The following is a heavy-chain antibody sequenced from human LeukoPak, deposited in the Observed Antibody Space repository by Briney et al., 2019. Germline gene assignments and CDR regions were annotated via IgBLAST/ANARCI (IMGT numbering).Heavy chain of an antibody. CDR3: ARGGWANEGYMDV. CDR1: GGTFRSHV. Sequence: SVTVSCKVSGGTFRSHVVTWVRQAPGQGLEWMGGIIPVYGIENYAQNFQGRITMSTDESSNTAYMELGSLRSDDTAVYYCARGGWANEGYMDVWGKGTTVTVSS. CDR2: IIPVYGIE. V-gene: IGHV1-69*05. J-gene: IGHJ6*03. D-gene: IGHD1-1*01.